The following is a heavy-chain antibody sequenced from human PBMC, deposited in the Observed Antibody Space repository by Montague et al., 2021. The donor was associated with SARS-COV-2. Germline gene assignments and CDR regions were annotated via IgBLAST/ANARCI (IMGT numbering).Heavy chain of an antibody. CDR3: ARGQITMVRGVPQRAFDI. CDR2: IYHSGST. J-gene: IGHJ3*02. D-gene: IGHD3-10*01. CDR1: GGSISSSNW. V-gene: IGHV4-4*02. Sequence: SETLSLTCAVSGGSISSSNWWSWVRQPPGKGLEWIREIYHSGSTNYNPSLKSRVTISVDKSKNQFSLKLSSVTAADTAVYYCARGQITMVRGVPQRAFDIWGQGTMVTVSS.